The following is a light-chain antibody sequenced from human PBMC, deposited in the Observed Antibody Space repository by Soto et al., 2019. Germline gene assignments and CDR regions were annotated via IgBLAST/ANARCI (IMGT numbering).Light chain of an antibody. CDR2: GAS. CDR1: QSVSSN. Sequence: EIVLTQSPGTLSLSPGERATFSCRASQSVSSNYLAWYQQKPGQAPRLLIYGASTRATGIPGRFSGSGSGTEFTLTISSLQSEDFVVYYCQQYNNWPPVTFGGGTKVDI. V-gene: IGKV3-15*01. J-gene: IGKJ4*01. CDR3: QQYNNWPPVT.